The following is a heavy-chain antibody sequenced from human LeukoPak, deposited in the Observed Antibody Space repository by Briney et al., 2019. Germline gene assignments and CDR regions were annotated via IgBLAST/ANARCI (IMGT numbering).Heavy chain of an antibody. Sequence: SETLSLTCTVSGVSISSSSYYWGWIRQPPGKGLEWIGSIYYSGTTYYNPSLKSRVTISVDTSESQFSLKLSSVTAADTAVYYCARAYSSSWYYFDYWGQGTLVTVSS. D-gene: IGHD6-13*01. CDR3: ARAYSSSWYYFDY. J-gene: IGHJ4*02. CDR1: GVSISSSSYY. V-gene: IGHV4-39*01. CDR2: IYYSGTT.